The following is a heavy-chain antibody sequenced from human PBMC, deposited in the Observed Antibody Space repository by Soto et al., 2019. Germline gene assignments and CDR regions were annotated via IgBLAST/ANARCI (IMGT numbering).Heavy chain of an antibody. Sequence: QVQLQESGPGLVKPSETLSLTWTVSGGPISSYYWSLIRKPPGKGLEWISCMVYSGNTNHNPSLISRVTIAVYTSKTQLSLKLSSVTAAVAVVYFCAIRSIGEGDDTDYWGQGTLVTVSS. CDR2: MVYSGNT. J-gene: IGHJ4*03. CDR1: GGPISSYY. V-gene: IGHV4-59*08. D-gene: IGHD2-21*01. CDR3: AIRSIGEGDDTDY.